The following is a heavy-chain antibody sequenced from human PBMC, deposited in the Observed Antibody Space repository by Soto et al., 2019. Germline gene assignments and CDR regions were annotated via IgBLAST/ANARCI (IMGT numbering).Heavy chain of an antibody. D-gene: IGHD2-8*02. V-gene: IGHV3-30*03. J-gene: IGHJ4*02. CDR3: TGGVASGY. Sequence: QVQLVESGGGVVQPGRSLRLSCAVSGFTVSTYGMHWVRQAPGKGLEWVAVISRDGGTKFYADSVKGRFTISRDNSRKTLFLEMNSLRGDDMAVYYCTGGVASGYWGQEPLVTVSS. CDR2: ISRDGGTK. CDR1: GFTVSTYG.